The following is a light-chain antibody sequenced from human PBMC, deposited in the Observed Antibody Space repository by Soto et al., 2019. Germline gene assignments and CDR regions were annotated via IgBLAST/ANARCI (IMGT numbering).Light chain of an antibody. V-gene: IGKV3-15*01. Sequence: TPSPASLSVTKAKKTTQSFISSLSVSSNLAWYQQKPGQAPRLLIYRASTRATGIPARFSGTGSGTDFTLTISSLQSEDFAVYYCQQYNKWPRTFGQGTKVDIK. CDR2: RAS. CDR1: LSVSSN. J-gene: IGKJ1*01. CDR3: QQYNKWPRT.